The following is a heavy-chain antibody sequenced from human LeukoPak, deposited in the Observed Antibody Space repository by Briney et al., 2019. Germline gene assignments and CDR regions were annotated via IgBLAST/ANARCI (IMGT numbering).Heavy chain of an antibody. V-gene: IGHV1-18*01. Sequence: ASVKVSCKASGYTFTSYGISWVRQAPGQGLEWMGWISAYNGNTNYAQKLQGRVTMTTDTSTSTAYMELRSLRSDDTDVYYCARDEYYGSGSYYIGIDYWGQGTLVTVSS. CDR3: ARDEYYGSGSYYIGIDY. CDR1: GYTFTSYG. D-gene: IGHD3-10*01. J-gene: IGHJ4*02. CDR2: ISAYNGNT.